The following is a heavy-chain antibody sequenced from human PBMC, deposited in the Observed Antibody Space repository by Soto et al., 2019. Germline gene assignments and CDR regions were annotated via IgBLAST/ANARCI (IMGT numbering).Heavy chain of an antibody. D-gene: IGHD3-10*01. CDR1: GFIFSNYG. Sequence: EVQLLESGGGSRQPGRSLRLSCAVSGFIFSNYGMSWVRQAPGKGLEWVSATSGSGDATYYADSVKGRFTISRDNPKNTLYVEMNSLRVEDTAVYYCAKDLGYDGSGIEIWGQGTLVTVSP. V-gene: IGHV3-23*01. CDR2: TSGSGDAT. CDR3: AKDLGYDGSGIEI. J-gene: IGHJ4*02.